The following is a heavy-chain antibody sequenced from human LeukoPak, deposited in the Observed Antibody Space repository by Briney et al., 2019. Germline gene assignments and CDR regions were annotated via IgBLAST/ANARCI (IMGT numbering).Heavy chain of an antibody. D-gene: IGHD3-22*01. CDR2: IIPILGIA. Sequence: SVKVSCKASGYTFTSNYMHWVRQAPGQGLEWMGRIIPILGIANYAQKFQGRVTITADKSTSTAYMELSSLRSEDTAVYYCARDPGQYYYDSSGYYYFDYWGQGTLVTVSS. CDR3: ARDPGQYYYDSSGYYYFDY. V-gene: IGHV1-69*04. J-gene: IGHJ4*02. CDR1: GYTFTSNY.